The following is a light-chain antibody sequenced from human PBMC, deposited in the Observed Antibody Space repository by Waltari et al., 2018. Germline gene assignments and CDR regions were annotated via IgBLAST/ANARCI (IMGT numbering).Light chain of an antibody. CDR3: SSYAGSNKV. CDR1: SSDVGGYNY. J-gene: IGLJ1*01. CDR2: DVT. Sequence: QSALTQPPSASGSLGQSVTISCTGTSSDVGGYNYVSWYQQHPGKAPKLMIYDVTKRPSGVPDRFSGSKSGNTASLTVSGLQAEDEADYYCSSYAGSNKVFGTGTKVTV. V-gene: IGLV2-8*01.